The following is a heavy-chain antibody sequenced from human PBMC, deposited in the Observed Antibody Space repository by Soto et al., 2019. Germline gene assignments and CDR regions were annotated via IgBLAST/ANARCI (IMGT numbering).Heavy chain of an antibody. CDR3: AKDNYGSGEIGY. Sequence: EVQLVESGGGLVQPGRSLRLSCAASGFTFDDYAMHWVRQAPGKGLEWVSGISWNSGSIGYADSVKGRFTISRDNAKNSLYLQMNSLRGEDTALYYCAKDNYGSGEIGYWGQGTLVTVSS. CDR2: ISWNSGSI. D-gene: IGHD3-10*01. J-gene: IGHJ4*02. CDR1: GFTFDDYA. V-gene: IGHV3-9*01.